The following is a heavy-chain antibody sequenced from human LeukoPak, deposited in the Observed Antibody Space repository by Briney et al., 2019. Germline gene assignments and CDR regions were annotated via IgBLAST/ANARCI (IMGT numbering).Heavy chain of an antibody. CDR3: ARAPYYYDSSGYSNYYYYYYMDV. J-gene: IGHJ6*03. CDR2: INQSGSI. Sequence: SETLSLTCAVYGGSFSDYQWSWIRQPPGKGLEWIGEINQSGSINYNPSLKSRVTMSVDTSKNQFSLKLSSVTAAAAAIYYCARAPYYYDSSGYSNYYYYYYMDVWGNGTTVTVSS. D-gene: IGHD3-22*01. CDR1: GGSFSDYQ. V-gene: IGHV4-34*01.